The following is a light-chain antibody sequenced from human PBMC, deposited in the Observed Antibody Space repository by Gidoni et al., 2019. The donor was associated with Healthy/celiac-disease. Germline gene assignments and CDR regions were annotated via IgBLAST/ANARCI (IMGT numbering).Light chain of an antibody. V-gene: IGLV2-8*01. CDR1: SSDVGGYNY. Sequence: QSALTQPPSASGSPGQSGTISCTGTSSDVGGYNYFSWYQQHPGTAPKLMIYEVSKRPSGVPDRFSGSKSGNTASLTVSGLQAEDEADYYCSSYAGSNNRKVFGGGTKLTVL. CDR3: SSYAGSNNRKV. J-gene: IGLJ3*02. CDR2: EVS.